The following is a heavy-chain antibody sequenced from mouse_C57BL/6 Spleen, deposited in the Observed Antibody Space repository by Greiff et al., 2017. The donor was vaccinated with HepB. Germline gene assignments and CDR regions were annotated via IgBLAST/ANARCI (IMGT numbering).Heavy chain of an antibody. CDR3: TRQRLLRYAMDY. Sequence: VQLVESGAELVRPGASVTLSCKASGYTFTDYEMHWVKQTPVHGLEWIGAIDPETGGTAYNQKFKGKAILTADKSSSTAYMELRSLTSEDSAVYYCTRQRLLRYAMDYWGQGTSVTVSS. CDR1: GYTFTDYE. D-gene: IGHD1-1*01. V-gene: IGHV1-15*01. J-gene: IGHJ4*01. CDR2: IDPETGGT.